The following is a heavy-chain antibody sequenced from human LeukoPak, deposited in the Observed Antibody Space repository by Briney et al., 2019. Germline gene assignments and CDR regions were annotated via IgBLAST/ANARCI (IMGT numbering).Heavy chain of an antibody. CDR1: GFTFSSYA. Sequence: HPGGSLRLSCAASGFTFSSYAMSWVRQAPGKGLEWLSYISSSNHAIYYADSVKGRFTISRDNAKNSLFLQMNSLRDEDTAVYYCARGYYSLGYFDYWGQGALVTVSS. V-gene: IGHV3-48*02. CDR3: ARGYYSLGYFDY. J-gene: IGHJ4*02. CDR2: ISSSNHAI. D-gene: IGHD3-22*01.